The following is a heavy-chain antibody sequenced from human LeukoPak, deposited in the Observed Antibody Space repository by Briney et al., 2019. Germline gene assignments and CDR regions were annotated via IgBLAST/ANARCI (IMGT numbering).Heavy chain of an antibody. J-gene: IGHJ5*02. V-gene: IGHV4-59*01. CDR2: IHYSGST. Sequence: SETLSLTCTVSGGSISSYYWSWIRQPPGKGLEWIGYIHYSGSTNYNPSLKSRVTISVDTSKNQFSLKLSSVTAADTAVYYCASLSEYCSAGSCYLGWFDPWGQGTLVTVSS. CDR1: GGSISSYY. D-gene: IGHD2-15*01. CDR3: ASLSEYCSAGSCYLGWFDP.